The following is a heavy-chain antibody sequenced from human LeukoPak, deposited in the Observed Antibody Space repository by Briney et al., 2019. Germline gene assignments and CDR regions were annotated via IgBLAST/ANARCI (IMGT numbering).Heavy chain of an antibody. CDR3: ARGRYTAMVFDYGGNSGPLDV. V-gene: IGHV4-59*01. J-gene: IGHJ6*04. Sequence: SETLSLTCTVSGGSISSYYWSWIRQPPGKGLEWIGYIYYSGSTNYNPSLKSRVTISVDTSKNQFSLKLSSVTAADTAVYYCARGRYTAMVFDYGGNSGPLDVWGNGTTVTVSS. CDR1: GGSISSYY. D-gene: IGHD4-23*01. CDR2: IYYSGST.